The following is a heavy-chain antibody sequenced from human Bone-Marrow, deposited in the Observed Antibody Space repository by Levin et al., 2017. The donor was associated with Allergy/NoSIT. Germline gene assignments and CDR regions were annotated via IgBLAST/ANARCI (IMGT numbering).Heavy chain of an antibody. CDR1: GFDFSISA. J-gene: IGHJ4*02. V-gene: IGHV3-23*01. CDR3: ARQYSGYDHFDS. Sequence: GGSLRLSCAASGFDFSISAMAWVRQAPGEGLEWVSTISNGGHSTYYADSVRGRFTIPRDNSKRTIYLQMSSLRDGDTAFYFCARQYSGYDHFDSWGQGALVAVSS. D-gene: IGHD5-12*01. CDR2: ISNGGHST.